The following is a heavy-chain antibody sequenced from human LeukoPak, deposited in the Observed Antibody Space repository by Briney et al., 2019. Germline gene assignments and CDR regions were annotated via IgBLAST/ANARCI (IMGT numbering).Heavy chain of an antibody. CDR2: IIPIFGTA. V-gene: IGHV1-69*01. CDR1: GGTFSSYA. CDR3: ARHLYYDILTGYYYFDY. Sequence: SVKVSCTASGGTFSSYAISWVRQAPGQGLEWMGGIIPIFGTANYAQKFQGRVTITADESTSTAYMELSSLRSEDTAVYYCARHLYYDILTGYYYFDYWGQGTLVTVSS. D-gene: IGHD3-9*01. J-gene: IGHJ4*02.